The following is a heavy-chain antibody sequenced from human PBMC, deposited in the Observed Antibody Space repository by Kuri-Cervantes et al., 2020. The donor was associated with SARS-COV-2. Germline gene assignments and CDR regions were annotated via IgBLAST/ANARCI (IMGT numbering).Heavy chain of an antibody. CDR2: IIPIFGTA. V-gene: IGHV1-69*13. J-gene: IGHJ6*02. CDR3: ARKWELDYYYYGMDV. CDR1: GGTFSSYA. D-gene: IGHD1-26*01. Sequence: SVKVSCKASGGTFSSYAISWVRQAPGQGLEWMGGIIPIFGTANYAQKFQGRVTITADESTSTAYMELSSLRSDDTAVYYCARKWELDYYYYGMDVWGQGTTVTVSS.